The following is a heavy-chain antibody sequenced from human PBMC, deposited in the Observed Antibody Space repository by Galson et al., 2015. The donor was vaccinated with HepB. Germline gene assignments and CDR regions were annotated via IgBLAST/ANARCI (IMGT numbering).Heavy chain of an antibody. J-gene: IGHJ3*02. D-gene: IGHD5-12*01. V-gene: IGHV3-64D*06. CDR1: GFTFSYYS. CDR2: ISSNGGST. CDR3: AKEYSGYDSPPWFLDM. Sequence: SLRLSCAASGFTFSYYSMHWVRQAPGKGLQYVSTISSNGGSTYYADSVKGRLTISRDNSKNTLYLQMSSLRHEDTAVYYCAKEYSGYDSPPWFLDMWGQGTMVTVSP.